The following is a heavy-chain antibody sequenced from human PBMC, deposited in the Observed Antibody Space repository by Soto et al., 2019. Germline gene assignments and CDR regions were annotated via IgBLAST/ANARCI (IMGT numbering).Heavy chain of an antibody. Sequence: QVQLQESGPGLVKPSQTLSLTCTVSGGSISSGVYYWSWIRQHPGKGLEWIGYIFHSGTPYYNPSLKSRLTISVDTPKNQFSLKLSSVTAADTAVYYCARDRRMVTNLGGYYYYSMDVWGQGTTVTVSS. CDR2: IFHSGTP. CDR3: ARDRRMVTNLGGYYYYSMDV. J-gene: IGHJ6*02. V-gene: IGHV4-31*03. D-gene: IGHD5-18*01. CDR1: GGSISSGVYY.